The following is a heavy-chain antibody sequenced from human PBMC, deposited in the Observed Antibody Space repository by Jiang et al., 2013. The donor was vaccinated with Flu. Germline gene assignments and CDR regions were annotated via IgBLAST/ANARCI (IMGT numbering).Heavy chain of an antibody. V-gene: IGHV2-70*01. CDR2: IDWDDDK. CDR1: GFSLSTSGMC. J-gene: IGHJ4*02. CDR3: ARTPGFIALAGYYFDS. D-gene: IGHD6-19*01. Sequence: KPTQTLTLTCTFSGFSLSTSGMCVSWIRQPPGKALEWLALIDWDDDKYYSTSLKTRLTISKDTSKNQVVLTMTNMDPVDTATYYCARTPGFIALAGYYFDSWGQGTLVTVSS.